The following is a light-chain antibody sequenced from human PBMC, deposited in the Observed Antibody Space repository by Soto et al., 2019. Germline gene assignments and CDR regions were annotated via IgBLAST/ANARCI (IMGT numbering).Light chain of an antibody. CDR3: QQYGSSPLT. CDR2: GAS. J-gene: IGKJ4*01. CDR1: QSVSSSY. Sequence: VLTQSPGTLSLSPGERATLSCRASQSVSSSYLAWYQQKPGQAPRLLIYGASSRATGIPDRFSGSGSGTDFTLTISRLEPEDFAVYYCQQYGSSPLTFGGGTKVDIK. V-gene: IGKV3-20*01.